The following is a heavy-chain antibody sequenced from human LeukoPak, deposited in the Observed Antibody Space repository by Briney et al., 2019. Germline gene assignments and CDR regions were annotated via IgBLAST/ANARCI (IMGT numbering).Heavy chain of an antibody. Sequence: PGGSLRLSCAASGFTFSSYSMNWVRQAPGKGLEWVSSISSSSSYIYYADSVKGRFTISRDNAKNSLYLQVNSLRAEDTAVYYCARRDYGDYPDAFDIWGQGTMVTVSS. CDR3: ARRDYGDYPDAFDI. D-gene: IGHD4-17*01. CDR1: GFTFSSYS. J-gene: IGHJ3*02. V-gene: IGHV3-21*01. CDR2: ISSSSSYI.